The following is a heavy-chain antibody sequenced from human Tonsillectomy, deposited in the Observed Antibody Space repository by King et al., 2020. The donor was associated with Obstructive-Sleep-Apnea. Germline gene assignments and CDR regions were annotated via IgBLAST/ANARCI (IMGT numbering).Heavy chain of an antibody. D-gene: IGHD2-2*01. CDR3: VTLGGYCSSTSCYDASYYYGMDV. CDR1: GYSFTSYW. V-gene: IGHV5-51*01. Sequence: QLVQSGAEVKKPGESLKISCKGSGYSFTSYWIGWVRQMPGKGLEWMGIIYPGDSDTRYSPSFQGQVTISADKSISNAYLQWSSLKASDTAMNYCVTLGGYCSSTSCYDASYYYGMDVWGQGTTVTVSS. CDR2: IYPGDSDT. J-gene: IGHJ6*02.